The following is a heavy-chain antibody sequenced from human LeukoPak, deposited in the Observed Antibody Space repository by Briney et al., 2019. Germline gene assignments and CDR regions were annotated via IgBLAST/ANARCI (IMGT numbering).Heavy chain of an antibody. CDR3: ASRIMITLGGVIAFDY. D-gene: IGHD3-16*02. CDR1: GYSISSGYY. J-gene: IGHJ4*02. Sequence: SETLSLTCAVSGYSISSGYYWGWIRQPPGKGLEWIGSIYHSGSTYYNPSLKSRVTISVDTSKNQFSLKLSSVTAADTAVYYCASRIMITLGGVIAFDYWGQGTLVTVSS. V-gene: IGHV4-38-2*01. CDR2: IYHSGST.